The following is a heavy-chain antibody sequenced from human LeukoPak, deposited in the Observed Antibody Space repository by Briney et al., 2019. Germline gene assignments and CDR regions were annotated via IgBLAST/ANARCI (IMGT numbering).Heavy chain of an antibody. CDR2: IRPDGSDT. D-gene: IGHD6-19*01. CDR1: GVTFSGFW. V-gene: IGHV3-7*03. CDR3: AKEGTSGWQYYYYYGMDV. J-gene: IGHJ6*02. Sequence: GGSLRLSCAASGVTFSGFWMTWVRQAPGKGLEWVASIRPDGSDTYYLDSVKGRFTISRDNAKNSLYLQMNSLRAEDTALYYCAKEGTSGWQYYYYYGMDVWGQGTTVTVPS.